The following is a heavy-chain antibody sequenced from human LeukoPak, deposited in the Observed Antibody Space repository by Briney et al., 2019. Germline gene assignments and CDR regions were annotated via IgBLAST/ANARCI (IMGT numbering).Heavy chain of an antibody. D-gene: IGHD5-24*01. Sequence: ASVKVSCKASGYTFTSYYMHWVRQAPGQGLEWMGIINPSGGSTSYAQKFQGRVTMTRDMSTSTVYMELSSLRSEDTAVYYCARGDVEMATIVPDFDIWGQGTMVTVSS. CDR1: GYTFTSYY. CDR3: ARGDVEMATIVPDFDI. CDR2: INPSGGST. V-gene: IGHV1-46*01. J-gene: IGHJ3*02.